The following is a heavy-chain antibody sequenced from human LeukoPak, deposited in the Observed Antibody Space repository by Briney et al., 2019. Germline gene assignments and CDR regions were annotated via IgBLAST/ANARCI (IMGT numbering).Heavy chain of an antibody. Sequence: GGSLRLSCAASGFTFSSYGMHWVRQAPGKGLEWVAVIWYDGSNKYYADSVKGRFTISRDNSKSTLYLQMNSLRAEDTAVYYCAKDREMATHGPVLWGQGTLVTVSS. CDR1: GFTFSSYG. V-gene: IGHV3-33*06. CDR2: IWYDGSNK. D-gene: IGHD5-24*01. J-gene: IGHJ4*02. CDR3: AKDREMATHGPVL.